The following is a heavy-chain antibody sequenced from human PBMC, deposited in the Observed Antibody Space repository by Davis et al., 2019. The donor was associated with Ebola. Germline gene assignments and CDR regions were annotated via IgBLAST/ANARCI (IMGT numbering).Heavy chain of an antibody. Sequence: MPSETLSLTCAVYGGSFSGYYWSWIRQPPGKGLEWIGEINHSGSTNYNPSLKSRVTISVDTSKNQFSLKLSSVTAADTAVYYCARDLRYSYGYGMDVWGQGTTVTVSS. CDR2: INHSGST. D-gene: IGHD5-18*01. CDR3: ARDLRYSYGYGMDV. J-gene: IGHJ6*02. CDR1: GGSFSGYY. V-gene: IGHV4-34*01.